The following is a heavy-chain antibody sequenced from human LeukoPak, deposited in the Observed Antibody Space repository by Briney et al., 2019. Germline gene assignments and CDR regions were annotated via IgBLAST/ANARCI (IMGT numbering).Heavy chain of an antibody. J-gene: IGHJ4*02. D-gene: IGHD3-10*01. Sequence: SLRLSCAASGFIFSSYEMNWVRQAPGKGLEWVSSISSSSSYIYYADSVKGRFTISRDNAKNSLYLQMNSLRAEDTAVYYCARASRYYYGSGSYSDYFDYWGQGTLVTVSS. CDR2: ISSSSSYI. CDR3: ARASRYYYGSGSYSDYFDY. V-gene: IGHV3-21*01. CDR1: GFIFSSYE.